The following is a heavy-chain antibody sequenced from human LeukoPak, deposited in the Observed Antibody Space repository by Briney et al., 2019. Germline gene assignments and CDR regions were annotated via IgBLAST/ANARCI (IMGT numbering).Heavy chain of an antibody. CDR3: ARDLYGSSGFNLSLGY. V-gene: IGHV4-59*01. J-gene: IGHJ4*02. D-gene: IGHD3-22*01. CDR2: IYYSGST. Sequence: SETLSLTCTVSGGSISSYYWSWIRQPPGKGLEWIGYIYYSGSTNYNPSLKSRVTISVDTSKNQFSLKLSSVTAADTAVYYCARDLYGSSGFNLSLGYWGQGTLVTVSS. CDR1: GGSISSYY.